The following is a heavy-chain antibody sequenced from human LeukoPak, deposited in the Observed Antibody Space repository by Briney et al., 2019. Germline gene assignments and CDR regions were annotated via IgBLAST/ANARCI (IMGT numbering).Heavy chain of an antibody. V-gene: IGHV3-74*01. D-gene: IGHD2-21*02. CDR2: INPDGTYT. CDR3: VRARDWTIAL. Sequence: PGGSLRLSCVASGFNFNTYWMHWVRQVPGKGLMSVSRINPDGTYTNYAGSVKGRFTISRDNAKNTLYLQMNSLRVEDAAVYYCVRARDWTIALWGQGPLVPVSS. CDR1: GFNFNTYW. J-gene: IGHJ5*02.